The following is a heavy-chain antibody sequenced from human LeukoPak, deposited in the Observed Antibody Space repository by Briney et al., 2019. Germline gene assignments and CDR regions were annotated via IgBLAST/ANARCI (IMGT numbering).Heavy chain of an antibody. Sequence: ASVKVSCKASGYTFTSNDINWVRQATGQGLEWMGWMNPNSGNTGYAQKFQGRVTMTRNTSISTAYMELSSLRSEDTAVYYCARGRRGYSYGNYYYYYMDVWGKGTTVTISS. CDR3: ARGRRGYSYGNYYYYYMDV. J-gene: IGHJ6*03. CDR2: MNPNSGNT. V-gene: IGHV1-8*01. CDR1: GYTFTSND. D-gene: IGHD5-18*01.